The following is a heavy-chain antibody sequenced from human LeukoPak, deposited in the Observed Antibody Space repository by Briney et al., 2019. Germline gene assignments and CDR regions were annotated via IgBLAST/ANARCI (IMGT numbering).Heavy chain of an antibody. CDR3: ARGINYAYDY. CDR2: VSSNGGST. V-gene: IGHV3-64*01. J-gene: IGHJ4*02. Sequence: GGSLRLSCAASGFTFSRYAMHWVRQAPGKGLEYVSSVSSNGGSTYYANSVKGRFTISRDNSKNTLYLQIGSPRAEDMAVYYCARGINYAYDYWGQGTLVTVSS. CDR1: GFTFSRYA. D-gene: IGHD2-2*01.